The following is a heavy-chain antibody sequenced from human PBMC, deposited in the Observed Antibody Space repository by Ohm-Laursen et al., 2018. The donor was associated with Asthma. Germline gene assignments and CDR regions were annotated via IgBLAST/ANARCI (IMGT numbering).Heavy chain of an antibody. Sequence: SDTLSLTCTVSGGSISNGSYYWSWIRQHPGEGLEWIGYIYYSGSTYYNPSLKSRVTISIDTSKNQFSLKLSSVTAVDTAVYYCAREDFDWPPGYCDYWGQGTLVTVSS. D-gene: IGHD3-9*01. CDR2: IYYSGST. CDR1: GGSISNGSYY. J-gene: IGHJ4*02. CDR3: AREDFDWPPGYCDY. V-gene: IGHV4-31*03.